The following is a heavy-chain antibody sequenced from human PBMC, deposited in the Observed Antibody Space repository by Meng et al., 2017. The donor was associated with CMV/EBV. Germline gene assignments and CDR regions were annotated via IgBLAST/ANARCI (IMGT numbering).Heavy chain of an antibody. Sequence: SETLSLTCAVYGGSFSGYYWSWIRQPPGKGLEWIGEINHSGSTNYNPSLKSRVTISVDTSKNQFSLKLSSVTAADTAVYYCAREEGLRYYDSSGYFGRFDYWGQGTLVTVSS. J-gene: IGHJ4*02. CDR1: GGSFSGYY. D-gene: IGHD3-22*01. CDR2: INHSGST. V-gene: IGHV4-34*01. CDR3: AREEGLRYYDSSGYFGRFDY.